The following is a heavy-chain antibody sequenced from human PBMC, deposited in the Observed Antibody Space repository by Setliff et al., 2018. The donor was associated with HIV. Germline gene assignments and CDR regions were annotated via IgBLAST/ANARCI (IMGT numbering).Heavy chain of an antibody. CDR1: GPSINIHY. D-gene: IGHD3-9*01. J-gene: IGHJ4*02. CDR2: IYSTGST. Sequence: PSETLSLTCTVSGPSINIHYWSWIRQSPGKGFEWIGYIYSTGSTNYNPSLQSRVTISVDTSKNQFSLKLTSVTAADTAVYYCARDQPQDYDSLTGYYTGRYFDYWGRGTLVTVSS. CDR3: ARDQPQDYDSLTGYYTGRYFDY. V-gene: IGHV4-59*11.